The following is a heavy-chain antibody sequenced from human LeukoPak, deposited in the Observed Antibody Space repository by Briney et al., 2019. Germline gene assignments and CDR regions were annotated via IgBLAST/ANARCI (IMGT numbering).Heavy chain of an antibody. D-gene: IGHD6-6*01. CDR2: INPNSGGT. Sequence: ASVKVSCKASGYTFTGYYMHWVRQAPGQGLEWMGWINPNSGGTNYAQKFQGRVTMTRDTSISTAYMELSRLRSDDTAVYYCARPSIAARMPDYWGQGTLVTVSS. J-gene: IGHJ4*02. CDR1: GYTFTGYY. V-gene: IGHV1-2*02. CDR3: ARPSIAARMPDY.